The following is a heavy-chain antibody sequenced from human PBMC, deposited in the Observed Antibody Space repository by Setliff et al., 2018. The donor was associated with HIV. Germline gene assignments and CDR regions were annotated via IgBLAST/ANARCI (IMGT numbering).Heavy chain of an antibody. Sequence: QTGGSLRLSCAASGFPFSTYAMNWVRQAPGKGLEWVSAISDSGDNTYYADSVKGRFTISRDNSRDTLYLQMNSLRVEDTAVYFCAKGFYYDSGDGRVRAFDIWGQGTMVTVSS. CDR2: ISDSGDNT. D-gene: IGHD3-22*01. CDR1: GFPFSTYA. V-gene: IGHV3-23*01. CDR3: AKGFYYDSGDGRVRAFDI. J-gene: IGHJ3*02.